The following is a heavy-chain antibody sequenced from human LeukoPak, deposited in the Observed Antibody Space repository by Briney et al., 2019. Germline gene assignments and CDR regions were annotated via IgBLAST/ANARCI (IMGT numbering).Heavy chain of an antibody. V-gene: IGHV3-48*03. D-gene: IGHD3-3*01. Sequence: PGGSLRLSCAASGFTFSSYEMNWVRQAPGKGLEWVSYISSDGRNIYYADSVKGRFTISRDNVKNSLFLRMNSLRAEDTAVYYCARDGPHYDLWSGYSYSYMDVWGKGTTVTVSS. CDR1: GFTFSSYE. CDR3: ARDGPHYDLWSGYSYSYMDV. CDR2: ISSDGRNI. J-gene: IGHJ6*03.